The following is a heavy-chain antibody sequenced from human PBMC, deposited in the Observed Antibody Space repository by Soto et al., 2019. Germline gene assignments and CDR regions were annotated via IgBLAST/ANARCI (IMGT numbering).Heavy chain of an antibody. CDR1: GFTFSSYA. D-gene: IGHD5-18*01. V-gene: IGHV3-23*01. CDR2: ISGSGGST. Sequence: GGSLRLSCASSGFTFSSYAMSLVRQAPGKGLEWVSAISGSGGSTYYADSVKGRFTISRDNSKNTLYLQMNSLRAEDTAVYYCAKPSRYSYGYSDYWGQGTLVTVSS. CDR3: AKPSRYSYGYSDY. J-gene: IGHJ4*02.